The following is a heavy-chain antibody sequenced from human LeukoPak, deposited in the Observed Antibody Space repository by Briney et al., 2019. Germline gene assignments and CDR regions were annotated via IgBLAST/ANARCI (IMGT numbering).Heavy chain of an antibody. Sequence: PSETLSLTCTVYGYSISSGYFWGWIRQPPGKGLEWIGEINHSGSTNYNPSLKSRVTISVDTSKNQFSLKLSSVTAADTAVYYCASVVPSMVRGVIARHYYFDYWGQGTLVTVSS. D-gene: IGHD3-10*01. J-gene: IGHJ4*02. CDR2: INHSGST. V-gene: IGHV4-38-2*02. CDR3: ASVVPSMVRGVIARHYYFDY. CDR1: GYSISSGYF.